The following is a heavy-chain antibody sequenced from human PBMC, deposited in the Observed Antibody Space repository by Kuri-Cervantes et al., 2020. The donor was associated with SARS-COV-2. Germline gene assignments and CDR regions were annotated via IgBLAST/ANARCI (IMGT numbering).Heavy chain of an antibody. V-gene: IGHV3-21*01. CDR3: VKGGARITNSGVVIANWFDP. J-gene: IGHJ5*02. CDR1: GFTFSSYS. D-gene: IGHD3-3*01. CDR2: ISSSSSYI. Sequence: ETLSLTCAASGFTFSSYSMNWVRQAPGKGLEWVSSISSSSSYIYYADSVKGRFTISRDNAKNSLYLQMNSLRAEDTAVYYCVKGGARITNSGVVIANWFDPWGQGTLVTVSS.